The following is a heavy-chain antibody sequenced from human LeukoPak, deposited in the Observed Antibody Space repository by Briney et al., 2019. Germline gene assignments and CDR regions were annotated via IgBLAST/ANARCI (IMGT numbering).Heavy chain of an antibody. CDR3: ARPLGYCSSTSCYISGFQH. J-gene: IGHJ1*01. CDR2: IYHSGST. Sequence: SETLSLTCTVSGYSISSGYYWGWIRPPPGKGLEWIGSIYHSGSTNYNPSLKSRVTISVDTSKNQFSLKLSSVTAADTAVYYCARPLGYCSSTSCYISGFQHWGQGTLVTVSP. D-gene: IGHD2-2*02. CDR1: GYSISSGYY. V-gene: IGHV4-38-2*02.